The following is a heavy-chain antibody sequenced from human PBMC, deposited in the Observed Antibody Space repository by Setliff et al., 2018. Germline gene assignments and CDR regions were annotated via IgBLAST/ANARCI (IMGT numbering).Heavy chain of an antibody. Sequence: GASVKVSCKASGYIFAGYYMHWVRQTPGQGLEWMGWINPISGGANYAPKFQGRITMTTDTSTTTAYMELKSLRSDDTAIYYCSRLVRYCTRTSCQRLSGDDYWGQGALVTVSS. D-gene: IGHD2-2*01. CDR2: INPISGGA. CDR1: GYIFAGYY. J-gene: IGHJ4*02. CDR3: SRLVRYCTRTSCQRLSGDDY. V-gene: IGHV1-2*02.